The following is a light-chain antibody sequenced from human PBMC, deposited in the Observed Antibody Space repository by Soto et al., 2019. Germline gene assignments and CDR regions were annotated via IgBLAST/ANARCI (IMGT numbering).Light chain of an antibody. CDR1: NIGSKS. Sequence: SYELTQPPSVSVAPGQTARITCGGNNIGSKSVHWYQQKPGQAPVLVVYDDSDRPSGLPERFSGSNSGNTAPLTISRVEAGDEADYYCQVWDSSSDHVVFGGGTKVTVL. CDR3: QVWDSSSDHVV. V-gene: IGLV3-21*02. J-gene: IGLJ2*01. CDR2: DDS.